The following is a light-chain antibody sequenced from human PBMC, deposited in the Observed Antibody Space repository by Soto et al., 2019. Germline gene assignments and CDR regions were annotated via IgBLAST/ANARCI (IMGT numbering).Light chain of an antibody. V-gene: IGKV3-15*01. J-gene: IGKJ1*01. CDR2: GAS. Sequence: EIVMTQSPATLSVSPGERATLSCRASQSVNSNLVWYQQKPGQAPRLLIYGASTRATGIPGRFGGSGYGTEFTPTISSLQSEDFAVYYCQQYNNWLWTFGQGTKVEIK. CDR3: QQYNNWLWT. CDR1: QSVNSN.